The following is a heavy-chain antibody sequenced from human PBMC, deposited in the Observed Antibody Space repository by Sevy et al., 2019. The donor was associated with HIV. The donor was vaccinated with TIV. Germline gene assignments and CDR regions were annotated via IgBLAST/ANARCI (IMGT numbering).Heavy chain of an antibody. CDR3: AITKDYYDSSGCHFDY. J-gene: IGHJ4*02. V-gene: IGHV1-24*01. Sequence: ASVKVSCKVSGYTLRQVSMHWVRQVPGKGLEWMGGFDPKDGETIYAQKFQGRLTMTEDTSTDTAYMELSSLKSEDTAVFYCAITKDYYDSSGCHFDYWGQGTLVTVSS. CDR1: GYTLRQVS. D-gene: IGHD3-22*01. CDR2: FDPKDGET.